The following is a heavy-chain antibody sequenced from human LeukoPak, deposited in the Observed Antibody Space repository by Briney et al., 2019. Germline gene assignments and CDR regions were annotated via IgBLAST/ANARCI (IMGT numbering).Heavy chain of an antibody. V-gene: IGHV1-2*02. CDR1: GYTFTGYY. CDR2: INPNSGGT. D-gene: IGHD2-21*02. CDR3: ARGPSLVVVTATLACDY. Sequence: ASVKVSCKASGYTFTGYYMHWVRQAPGQGLEWMGWINPNSGGTNYAQEFQGRVTMTRDTSISTAYMELSRLRSDDTAVYYCARGPSLVVVTATLACDYWGQGTLVTVSS. J-gene: IGHJ4*02.